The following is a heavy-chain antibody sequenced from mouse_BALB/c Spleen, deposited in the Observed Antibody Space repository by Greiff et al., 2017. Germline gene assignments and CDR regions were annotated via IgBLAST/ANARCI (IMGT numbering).Heavy chain of an antibody. CDR2: IYPGGGYT. Sequence: VQLVESGAELVRPGTSVKISCKASGYTFTNYWLGWVKQRPGHGLEWIGDIYPGGGYTNYNEKFKGKATLTADTSSSTAYMQLSSLTSEDSAVYFCARRGEKLRGYFDYWGQGTTLTVSS. CDR3: ARRGEKLRGYFDY. V-gene: IGHV1-63*02. J-gene: IGHJ2*01. CDR1: GYTFTNYW. D-gene: IGHD1-1*01.